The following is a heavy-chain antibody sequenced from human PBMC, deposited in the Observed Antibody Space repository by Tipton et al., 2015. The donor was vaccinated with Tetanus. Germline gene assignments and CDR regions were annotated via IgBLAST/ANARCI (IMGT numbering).Heavy chain of an antibody. V-gene: IGHV5-51*01. D-gene: IGHD2-8*01. Sequence: EVQLVQSGGEVKKPGESLKISCKGSGYIFNNYWIGWVRQKPGKGLEWMGIIYPGDSDTRYSPSFQGQVTISVDKSISTAYLQWSSLKASDTSMFYCARAHCTDGVCNFDFWGQGALVTVAS. CDR2: IYPGDSDT. CDR1: GYIFNNYW. CDR3: ARAHCTDGVCNFDF. J-gene: IGHJ4*02.